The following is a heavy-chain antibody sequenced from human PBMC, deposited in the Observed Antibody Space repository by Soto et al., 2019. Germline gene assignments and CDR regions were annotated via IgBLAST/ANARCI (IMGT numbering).Heavy chain of an antibody. CDR3: AKAVLWARGGFYYFDY. CDR1: GFTFSSYA. D-gene: IGHD3-16*01. J-gene: IGHJ4*02. Sequence: PGGSLRLSCAASGFTFSSYAMSWVRQAPGKGLEWVSAISSSGGSTYYADSVKGRFTISRDNSKNTLYLQMNSLRAEDTAVYYCAKAVLWARGGFYYFDYWGQGTLVTVSS. CDR2: ISSSGGST. V-gene: IGHV3-23*01.